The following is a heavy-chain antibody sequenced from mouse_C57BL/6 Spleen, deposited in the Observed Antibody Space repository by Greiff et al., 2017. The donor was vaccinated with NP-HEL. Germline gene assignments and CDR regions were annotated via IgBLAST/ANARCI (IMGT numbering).Heavy chain of an antibody. Sequence: QVQLQQSGPELVKPGASVKISCKASGYAFSSSWMNWVKQRPGKGLEWIGRIYPGDGDTNYNGKFKGKATLTADKSSSTAYMQLSCLTSEDSAVYFCARSYGSSPAWFAYWGQGTLVTVSA. CDR2: IYPGDGDT. V-gene: IGHV1-82*01. J-gene: IGHJ3*01. CDR3: ARSYGSSPAWFAY. CDR1: GYAFSSSW. D-gene: IGHD1-1*01.